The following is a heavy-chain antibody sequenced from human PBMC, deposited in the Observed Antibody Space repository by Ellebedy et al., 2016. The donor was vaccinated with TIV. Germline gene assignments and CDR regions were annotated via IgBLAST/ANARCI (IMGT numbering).Heavy chain of an antibody. V-gene: IGHV3-66*01. CDR1: ELTVTSNF. D-gene: IGHD1/OR15-1a*01. CDR3: ARETYNDVDLKQRGIFDI. Sequence: GGSLRLSCAASELTVTSNFMSWVRQAPGKGLAWVSTIAIDSTTYYADSVKGRFTISRDNSKNTLDIQMNSLRAEDTAVYYCARETYNDVDLKQRGIFDIWGQGTMVTVSS. CDR2: IAIDSTT. J-gene: IGHJ3*02.